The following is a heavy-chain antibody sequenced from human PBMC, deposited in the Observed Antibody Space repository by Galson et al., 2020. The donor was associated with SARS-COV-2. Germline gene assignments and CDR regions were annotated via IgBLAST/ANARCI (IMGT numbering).Heavy chain of an antibody. CDR1: GNTFTSYD. V-gene: IGHV1-8*01. J-gene: IGHJ6*02. CDR2: MNPNSGNT. Sequence: ASVKVSCKASGNTFTSYDINWVRQATGQGLEWMGWMNPNSGNTGYAQKFQGRVTMTRNTSISTAYMELSSLRSEDTAVYYCARGGRYCSGGSCYSGYGMDVWGQGTTVTVSS. CDR3: ARGGRYCSGGSCYSGYGMDV. D-gene: IGHD2-15*01.